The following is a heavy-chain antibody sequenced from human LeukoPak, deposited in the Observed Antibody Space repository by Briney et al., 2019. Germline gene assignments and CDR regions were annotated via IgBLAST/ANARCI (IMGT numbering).Heavy chain of an antibody. J-gene: IGHJ4*02. Sequence: GGSLRLSCAASGFTFSSYAMHWVRQAPGKGLEYVSAIDGNGGSAYYANSVKGRFTISRDNSKNTLYLQMGSLSTEDTAVYYCARGHGYRGYGQDYWGQGTLVTVSS. D-gene: IGHD5-12*01. CDR1: GFTFSSYA. CDR3: ARGHGYRGYGQDY. CDR2: IDGNGGSA. V-gene: IGHV3-64*01.